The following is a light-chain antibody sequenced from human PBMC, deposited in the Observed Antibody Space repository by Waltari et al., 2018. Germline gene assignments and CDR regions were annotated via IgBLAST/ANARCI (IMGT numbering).Light chain of an antibody. CDR3: GAWDSGLSVGV. CDR2: DNT. V-gene: IGLV1-51*01. Sequence: QSVLTQPPSVSAAPGQKVTISCSGSSSNIGNNYVSWYQQLPGTAPKLRIYDNTKRPSGIPDRVSASKSGASATLGITGLQTGDEADYFCGAWDSGLSVGVFGGGTKLTVL. J-gene: IGLJ2*01. CDR1: SSNIGNNY.